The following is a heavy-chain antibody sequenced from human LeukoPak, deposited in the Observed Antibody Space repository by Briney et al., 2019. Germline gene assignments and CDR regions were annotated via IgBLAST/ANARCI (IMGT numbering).Heavy chain of an antibody. V-gene: IGHV4-38-2*02. D-gene: IGHD3-10*01. CDR3: ARPAGDSYFDY. CDR2: IYHSGST. Sequence: SETLSLTCTVSGYSISSGYYWGWIRQPPGKGLGWIGSIYHSGSTHYNPSLKSRVTISVDTSKNQFSLKLSSVTAADTAVYYCARPAGDSYFDYWGQGTLVTVSS. CDR1: GYSISSGYY. J-gene: IGHJ4*02.